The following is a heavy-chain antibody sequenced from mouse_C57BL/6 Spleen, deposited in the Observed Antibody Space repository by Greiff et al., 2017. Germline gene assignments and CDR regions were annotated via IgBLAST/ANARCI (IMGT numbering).Heavy chain of an antibody. V-gene: IGHV1-55*01. J-gene: IGHJ3*01. Sequence: QVQLKQPGAELVKPGASVKMSCKASGYTFTSYWITWVRQRPGQGLEWIGDIYPGSGSTNYNEKFKSKATLTVDTSSSTAYMQLSSLTSEDSAVYYCTRFGYSWFAYWGQGTLVTVSA. CDR3: TRFGYSWFAY. CDR1: GYTFTSYW. CDR2: IYPGSGST. D-gene: IGHD2-3*01.